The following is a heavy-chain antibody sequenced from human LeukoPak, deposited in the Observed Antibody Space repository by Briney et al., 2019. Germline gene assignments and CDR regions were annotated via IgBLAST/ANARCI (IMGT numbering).Heavy chain of an antibody. CDR2: ITGSGGST. V-gene: IGHV3-23*01. D-gene: IGHD3-3*01. Sequence: GGSLRLSCAASGFTFRSYAMGWVRQAPGKGLEWVSAITGSGGSTYYADFVKGRFTISRDNSKNTLYLQMNSLRAEDTALYFCAKDYDFWSGGFKWYFDLWGRGTLVTVSS. CDR3: AKDYDFWSGGFKWYFDL. J-gene: IGHJ2*01. CDR1: GFTFRSYA.